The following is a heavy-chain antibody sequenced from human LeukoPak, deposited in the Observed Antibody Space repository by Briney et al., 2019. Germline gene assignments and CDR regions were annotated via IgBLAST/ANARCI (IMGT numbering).Heavy chain of an antibody. Sequence: GGSLRLSCAASGFTFSSYEMNWVRQAPGRGLEWVSYISSSGTTIYYADSVKGRFTISRDNAKNPLYLQMNSLRAEDTAVYYCARDGIYYYGSGNRLDYWGQGTLVTVSS. J-gene: IGHJ4*02. D-gene: IGHD3-10*01. CDR1: GFTFSSYE. CDR3: ARDGIYYYGSGNRLDY. CDR2: ISSSGTTI. V-gene: IGHV3-48*03.